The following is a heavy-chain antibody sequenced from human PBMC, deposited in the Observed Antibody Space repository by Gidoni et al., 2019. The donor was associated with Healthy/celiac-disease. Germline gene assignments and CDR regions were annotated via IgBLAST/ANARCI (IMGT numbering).Heavy chain of an antibody. CDR2: ISSSSSYI. J-gene: IGHJ6*02. Sequence: EVQLVESGGGLVKPGGSLRLSCAASGFTFSSYSMNWVRQAPGKGLEWVSSISSSSSYIYYADSVKGRFTISRDNAKNSLYLQMNSLRAEDTAVYYCARAFDWLLFPGYGMDVWGQGTTVTVSS. CDR3: ARAFDWLLFPGYGMDV. D-gene: IGHD3-9*01. V-gene: IGHV3-21*01. CDR1: GFTFSSYS.